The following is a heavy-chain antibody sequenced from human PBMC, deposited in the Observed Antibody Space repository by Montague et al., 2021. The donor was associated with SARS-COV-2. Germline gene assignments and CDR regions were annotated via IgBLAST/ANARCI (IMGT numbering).Heavy chain of an antibody. Sequence: SETLSLTCAVSDDSITSSTYYWAWIRQPPGKGLEWIGSFYYTGSTYYNPSLKSRVTMYVDTSKKHFSLNLNSVTAADTAVYHCARGRSGFFNPLDYWGQGTLVTVSS. CDR3: ARGRSGFFNPLDY. D-gene: IGHD3-3*01. CDR2: FYYTGST. J-gene: IGHJ4*02. V-gene: IGHV4-39*02. CDR1: DDSITSSTYY.